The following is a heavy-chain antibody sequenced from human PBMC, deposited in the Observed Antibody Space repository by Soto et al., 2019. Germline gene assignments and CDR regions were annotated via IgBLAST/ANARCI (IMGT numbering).Heavy chain of an antibody. D-gene: IGHD3-16*01. CDR1: GVSISGHY. CDR3: ARGPYYDLIWNYYYMDV. V-gene: IGHV4-59*08. J-gene: IGHJ6*03. CDR2: MYYSGST. Sequence: SETLSLTCSVSGVSISGHYWIWVRQTPGKGLEWIGYMYYSGSTNYNPSLKSRVTISVDTSKNHFSLRLTSVTAADTAVYYCARGPYYDLIWNYYYMDVWGKGTTVTVSS.